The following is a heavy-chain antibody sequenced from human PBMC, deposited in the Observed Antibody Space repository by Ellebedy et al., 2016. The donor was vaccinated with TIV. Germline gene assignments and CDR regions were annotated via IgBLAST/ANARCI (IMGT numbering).Heavy chain of an antibody. V-gene: IGHV1-69*13. CDR1: GGTFSSYA. CDR3: ARAHTAMVGQYYYYGMDV. CDR2: IIPIFGTA. J-gene: IGHJ6*02. D-gene: IGHD5-18*01. Sequence: SVKVSCXASGGTFSSYAISWVRQAPGQGLEWMGGIIPIFGTANYAQKFQGRVTITADESTSTAYMELSSLRSEDTAVYYCARAHTAMVGQYYYYGMDVWGQGTTVTVSS.